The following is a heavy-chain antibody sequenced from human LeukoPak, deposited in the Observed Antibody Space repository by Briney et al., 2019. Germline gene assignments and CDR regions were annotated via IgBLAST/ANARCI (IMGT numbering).Heavy chain of an antibody. D-gene: IGHD4-17*01. V-gene: IGHV3-30*18. CDR1: GFTFTSSA. J-gene: IGHJ4*02. CDR2: ISYDGSKK. Sequence: GRSLRLSCAASGFTFTSSAMHWVRQPPGKGLEWLTLISYDGSKKYYADSVKGRFTISRDNSKNTLYLQMNSLRAEDTAVYYCAKPNHGDYWGYFDYWGQGTLVTVSS. CDR3: AKPNHGDYWGYFDY.